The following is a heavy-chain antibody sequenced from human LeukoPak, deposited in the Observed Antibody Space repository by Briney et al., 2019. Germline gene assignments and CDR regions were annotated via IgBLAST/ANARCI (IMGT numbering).Heavy chain of an antibody. V-gene: IGHV1-58*02. CDR3: AADLGYGGNGNY. CDR1: GFTFTSSA. Sequence: SAKVSCKASGFTFTSSAMQWVRQARGQRLEWIGWIVVGSGNTNYAQKFQERVTITRDMSTSTAYMELSSLRSEDTAVYYCAADLGYGGNGNYWGQGTLVTASS. CDR2: IVVGSGNT. D-gene: IGHD4-23*01. J-gene: IGHJ4*02.